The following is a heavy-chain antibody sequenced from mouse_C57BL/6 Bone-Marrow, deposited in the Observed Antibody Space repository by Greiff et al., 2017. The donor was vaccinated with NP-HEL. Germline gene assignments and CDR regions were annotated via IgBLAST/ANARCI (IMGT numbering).Heavy chain of an antibody. D-gene: IGHD3-2*02. V-gene: IGHV2-5*01. J-gene: IGHJ2*01. Sequence: VKLQESGPGLVQPSQSLSITCTVSGFSFTSYGVHWVRQSPGKSLEWLGVIWRGGSTDYNAAFMSRLSITKDNSKSQVFFKMNSLQADDTAIYYCAARQLRLTGYFDYWGQGTTLTVSS. CDR1: GFSFTSYG. CDR2: IWRGGST. CDR3: AARQLRLTGYFDY.